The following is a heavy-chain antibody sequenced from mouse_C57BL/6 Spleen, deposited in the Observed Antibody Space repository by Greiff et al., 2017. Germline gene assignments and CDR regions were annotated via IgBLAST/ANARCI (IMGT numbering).Heavy chain of an antibody. D-gene: IGHD1-1*01. CDR2: INPSSGYT. CDR1: GYTFTSYW. Sequence: QVQLKQSGAELAKPGASVKLSCKASGYTFTSYWMHWVKQRPGQGLEWIGYINPSSGYTKYNQKFKDKATLTADKSSSTAYMQLSSLTYEDSAVYYCANPQEYGSSYNWFAYWGQGTLVTVSA. V-gene: IGHV1-7*01. J-gene: IGHJ3*01. CDR3: ANPQEYGSSYNWFAY.